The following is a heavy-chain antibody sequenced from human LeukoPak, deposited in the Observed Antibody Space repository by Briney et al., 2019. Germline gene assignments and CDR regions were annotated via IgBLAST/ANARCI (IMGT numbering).Heavy chain of an antibody. V-gene: IGHV3-23*01. CDR1: GFTFSSYA. J-gene: IGHJ4*02. Sequence: GRSLRLSCAASGFTFSSYAMHWVRQAPGKGLEWVSGISGSGGSTYYAGSVKGRFTISRDNSKNTLYVQMNSLRAEDTAVYYCAKDGDDYVWGSYRNYWGQGTLVTVSS. D-gene: IGHD3-16*02. CDR2: ISGSGGST. CDR3: AKDGDDYVWGSYRNY.